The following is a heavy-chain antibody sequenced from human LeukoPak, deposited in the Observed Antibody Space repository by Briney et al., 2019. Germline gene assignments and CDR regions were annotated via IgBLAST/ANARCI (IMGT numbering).Heavy chain of an antibody. J-gene: IGHJ4*02. CDR2: IYYSGST. D-gene: IGHD3-22*01. CDR3: ARVNYDSSGYPLYY. V-gene: IGHV4-59*01. Sequence: PSETLSLTCTVSGGSISSYYWSWIRQPPGKGLEWIGYIYYSGSTNYNPSLKSRVTISVDTSKNQFSLKLSSVTAADTAVYYCARVNYDSSGYPLYYWGQGTLVTVSS. CDR1: GGSISSYY.